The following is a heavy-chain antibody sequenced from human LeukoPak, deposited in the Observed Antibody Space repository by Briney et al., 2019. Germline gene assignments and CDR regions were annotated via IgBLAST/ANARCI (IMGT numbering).Heavy chain of an antibody. CDR3: ARESMYYYGSGSYYKGGYYFDY. J-gene: IGHJ4*02. Sequence: GASVKVSCKASGYTFTSYGISWVRQAPGQGLEWMGWISAYNGNTNYAQKLQGRVTMTTDTSTSTAYMELRSLRSDDTAVYYCARESMYYYGSGSYYKGGYYFDYWGQRTLVTVSS. CDR1: GYTFTSYG. D-gene: IGHD3-10*01. CDR2: ISAYNGNT. V-gene: IGHV1-18*04.